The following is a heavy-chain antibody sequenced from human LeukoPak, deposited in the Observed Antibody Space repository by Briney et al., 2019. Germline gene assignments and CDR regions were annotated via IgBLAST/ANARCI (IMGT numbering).Heavy chain of an antibody. D-gene: IGHD2-8*01. CDR3: ARVAQYCTNGVCYYYYYYGMDV. V-gene: IGHV1-46*01. CDR2: INPSGGST. CDR1: GYTFTSYY. J-gene: IGHJ6*02. Sequence: ASVKVSCKASGYTFTSYYMHWVRQAPGQGLEWMGIINPSGGSTSYAQKLQGRVTMTTDTSTSTAYMELRSLRSDDTAVYYCARVAQYCTNGVCYYYYYYGMDVWGQGTTVTVSS.